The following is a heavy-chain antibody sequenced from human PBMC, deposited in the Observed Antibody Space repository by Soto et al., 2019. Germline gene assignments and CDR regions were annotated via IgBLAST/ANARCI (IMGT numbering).Heavy chain of an antibody. Sequence: GGSLRLSCPASGFTFSSYAMHWVRQAPGKGLEYVSAISSNGGSTYYADSVKGRFTISRDNSKNTLYLQMSSLRAEDTAVYYCVKALAYYYDSSGYQSSDIWGQGTMVTVSS. J-gene: IGHJ3*02. V-gene: IGHV3-64D*06. CDR1: GFTFSSYA. D-gene: IGHD3-22*01. CDR2: ISSNGGST. CDR3: VKALAYYYDSSGYQSSDI.